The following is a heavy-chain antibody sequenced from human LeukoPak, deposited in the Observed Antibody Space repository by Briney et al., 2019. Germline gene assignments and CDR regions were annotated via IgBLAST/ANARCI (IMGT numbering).Heavy chain of an antibody. D-gene: IGHD2-15*01. CDR3: ARGSGGRRIVVVVAARGSFDY. V-gene: IGHV4-34*01. J-gene: IGHJ4*02. CDR2: INHSGST. CDR1: GGSFSGYY. Sequence: SETLSLTCAVYGGSFSGYYWSWIRQPPGKGLEWIGEINHSGSTNYNPSLKSRVTISVDTSKNQCSLKLSSVTAADTAVYYCARGSGGRRIVVVVAARGSFDYWGQGTLVTVSS.